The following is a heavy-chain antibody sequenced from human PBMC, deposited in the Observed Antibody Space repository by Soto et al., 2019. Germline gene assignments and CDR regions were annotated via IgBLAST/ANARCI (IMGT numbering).Heavy chain of an antibody. CDR1: GYSFTSYW. J-gene: IGHJ6*02. V-gene: IGHV5-51*01. CDR3: ASLDYYYYYGMDV. CDR2: IYPGDSYT. Sequence: PGESLKISCKGSGYSFTSYWIGWVRQMPGKGLEWMGIIYPGDSYTNYSPSFQGHVTISADKSISTAYLQWSSLKASDTAMYYCASLDYYYYYGMDVWGQGTTVTVSS.